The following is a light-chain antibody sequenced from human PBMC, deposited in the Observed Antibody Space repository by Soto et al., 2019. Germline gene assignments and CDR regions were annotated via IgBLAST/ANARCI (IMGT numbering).Light chain of an antibody. Sequence: QSVLTQPASVSGSPGQSITISCTGTSSDVGDNNYVSWYQQHPGKAPKLMIYDVTDRPSGVSNRFSGSKSGNTASLTISGLQAEDEADYYCSSYTSSSTLYVFGTGTKLTV. V-gene: IGLV2-14*01. J-gene: IGLJ1*01. CDR1: SSDVGDNNY. CDR2: DVT. CDR3: SSYTSSSTLYV.